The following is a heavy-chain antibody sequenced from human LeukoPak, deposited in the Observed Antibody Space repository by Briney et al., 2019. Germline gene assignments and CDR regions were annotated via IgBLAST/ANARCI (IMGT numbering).Heavy chain of an antibody. Sequence: ASVKISCKASGYIFTNYYLYWVRQAPGQGLEWMGVINPVGGVTTYAQRFQGRVTMTRDTSTSTFDMELSSLRSEDTAVYYCARMSYYDSSGDNWFDPWGQGTLVTVSS. CDR2: INPVGGVT. CDR3: ARMSYYDSSGDNWFDP. V-gene: IGHV1-46*01. D-gene: IGHD3-22*01. J-gene: IGHJ5*02. CDR1: GYIFTNYY.